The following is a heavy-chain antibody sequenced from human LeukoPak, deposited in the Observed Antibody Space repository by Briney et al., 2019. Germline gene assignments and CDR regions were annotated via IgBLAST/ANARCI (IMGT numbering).Heavy chain of an antibody. D-gene: IGHD3-10*01. CDR1: GFIFSSYA. J-gene: IGHJ4*02. CDR3: ARGDYFDY. Sequence: GGSLRLSCAASGFIFSSYAMSWVRQAPGKGLEWVSGISGGGGSTYYADSVKGRFTISRDNSKNTLYFQMNSLRAEDTAVYYCARGDYFDYCGQGTLVTVSS. CDR2: ISGGGGST. V-gene: IGHV3-23*01.